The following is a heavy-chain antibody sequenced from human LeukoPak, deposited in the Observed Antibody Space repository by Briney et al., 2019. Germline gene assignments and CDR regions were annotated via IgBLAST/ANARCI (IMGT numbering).Heavy chain of an antibody. CDR2: IYYSGST. CDR3: ARHFGSFDI. CDR1: GGSISSSSYY. J-gene: IGHJ3*02. D-gene: IGHD3-3*01. Sequence: PSETLSLTCTVSGGSISSSSYYWGWIRQPPGKGLEWIGSIYYSGSTYYNPSLKSRVTISVDTSKNQFSLKLSSVTAADTAVYYCARHFGSFDIWGQGTMVTVSS. V-gene: IGHV4-39*01.